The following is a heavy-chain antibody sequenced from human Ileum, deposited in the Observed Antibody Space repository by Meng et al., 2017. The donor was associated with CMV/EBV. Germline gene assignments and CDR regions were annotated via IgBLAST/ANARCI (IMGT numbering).Heavy chain of an antibody. J-gene: IGHJ4*02. V-gene: IGHV4-30-4*08. CDR1: GGSLTSGNYY. Sequence: VELQGPGPGLVKPSQTLSPTCTFSGGSLTSGNYYWSWIRQPPGRGLEWIGYIYYSGSPYYKPSLKSRVTISLDTSKNQFSLNLRSVTATDSAVYYCVRQVVAASFDYWGQGALVTVSS. CDR3: VRQVVAASFDY. D-gene: IGHD2-15*01. CDR2: IYYSGSP.